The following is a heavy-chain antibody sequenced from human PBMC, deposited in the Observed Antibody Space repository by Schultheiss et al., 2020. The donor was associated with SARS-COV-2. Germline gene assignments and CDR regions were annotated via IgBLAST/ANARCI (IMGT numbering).Heavy chain of an antibody. Sequence: GGSLRLSCAVSGFTFSDHYMDWVRQAPGKGLEWVGRSRNKANSYTTEYAASVKGRFTISRDNAKNSLFLQMDSLRVEDTAVYYCARVVLEWLYYYYYYMDVWGKGTTVTVSS. CDR3: ARVVLEWLYYYYYYMDV. V-gene: IGHV3-72*01. CDR1: GFTFSDHY. D-gene: IGHD3-3*01. J-gene: IGHJ6*03. CDR2: SRNKANSYTT.